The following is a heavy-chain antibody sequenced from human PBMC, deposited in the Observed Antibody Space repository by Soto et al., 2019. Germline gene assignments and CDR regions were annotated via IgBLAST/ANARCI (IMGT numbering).Heavy chain of an antibody. CDR3: AKDKNYYYGSGSFH. V-gene: IGHV3-23*01. CDR1: GFTFSSYA. J-gene: IGHJ4*02. Sequence: PGGSLRLSCAASGFTFSSYAMSWVRQAPGKGLEWVSAISGSGGSTYYADSVKGRFTISRDNPKNTLYLQMNSLRAEDTAVYYCAKDKNYYYGSGSFHWGQRTLVTVSS. D-gene: IGHD3-10*01. CDR2: ISGSGGST.